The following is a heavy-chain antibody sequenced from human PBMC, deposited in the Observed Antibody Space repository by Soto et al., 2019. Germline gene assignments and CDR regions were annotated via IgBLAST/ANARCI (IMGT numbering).Heavy chain of an antibody. CDR3: ARDTGNSFDY. J-gene: IGHJ4*02. CDR2: ISQHNGNT. Sequence: HVQLVQSGGELKKPGASVKVSCNTSGYTFNTYFITWVRQAPGQGLEWMGWISQHNGNTNYAEKFQGRVTMTADTITKTAYMVLRNLRIDDTAVYYCARDTGNSFDYWGQGTPVTVSS. CDR1: GYTFNTYF. V-gene: IGHV1-18*01.